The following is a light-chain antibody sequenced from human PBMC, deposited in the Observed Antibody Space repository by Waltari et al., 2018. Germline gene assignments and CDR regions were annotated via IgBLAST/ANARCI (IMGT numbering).Light chain of an antibody. J-gene: IGLJ3*02. CDR1: DPNTGRKF. V-gene: IGLV1-47*01. Sequence: QSVLTQPPSASGTPGQRVTIPCSGSDPNTGRKFVFWYQHAPGTGPKLLLYRNNHRPSGVSDRFSGSKSGTSASLAISGLRSEDEAQYYCATWDDSLSGPVFGGGTKLTVL. CDR3: ATWDDSLSGPV. CDR2: RNN.